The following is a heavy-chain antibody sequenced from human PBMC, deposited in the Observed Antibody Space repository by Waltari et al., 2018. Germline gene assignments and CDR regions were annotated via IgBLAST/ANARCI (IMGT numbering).Heavy chain of an antibody. CDR2: VYYTGTT. CDR3: ASPPRGSSYGSYDY. V-gene: IGHV4-39*01. D-gene: IGHD5-18*01. J-gene: IGHJ4*02. CDR1: GGFISTETY. Sequence: QMQLQESGPGLVKPSETLSLTCTVSGGFISTETYWAWVRQPPGEGLEWIGSVYYTGTTYYPPSLKGRVTIFVDPSKNQFSLNLNSVTAADTAVYYWASPPRGSSYGSYDYWGQGTLVTVSS.